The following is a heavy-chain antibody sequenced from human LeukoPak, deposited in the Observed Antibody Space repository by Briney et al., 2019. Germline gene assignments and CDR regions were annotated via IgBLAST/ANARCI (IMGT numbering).Heavy chain of an antibody. CDR1: GFTFSSYA. J-gene: IGHJ4*02. CDR3: ARDWGYYDSPHYYFDY. D-gene: IGHD3-22*01. Sequence: PGGSLRLSCAASGFTFSSYAMSWVRKAPGKGLEWVSAISGSGGSTYYADSVKGRFAISRDNSRNTLYLQMNSLRAEDTAVYYCARDWGYYDSPHYYFDYWGQGTLVTVSS. CDR2: ISGSGGST. V-gene: IGHV3-23*01.